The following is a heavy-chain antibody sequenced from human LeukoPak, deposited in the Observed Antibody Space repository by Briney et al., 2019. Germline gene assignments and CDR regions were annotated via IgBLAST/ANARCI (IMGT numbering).Heavy chain of an antibody. J-gene: IGHJ4*02. CDR1: GYTFTSYG. CDR3: ARALTPTYYFDY. CDR2: ISAYNGNT. Sequence: ASAKVSCKASGYTFTSYGISWVRQAPGQGLEWMGWISAYNGNTNYAQKLQGRVTMTTDTSTSTAYMELRSLRSGDTAVYYCARALTPTYYFDYWGQGTLVTVSS. V-gene: IGHV1-18*01. D-gene: IGHD2-15*01.